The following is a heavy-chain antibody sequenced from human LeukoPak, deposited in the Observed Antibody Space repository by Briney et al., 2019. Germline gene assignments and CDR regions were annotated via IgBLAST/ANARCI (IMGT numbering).Heavy chain of an antibody. D-gene: IGHD3-3*01. CDR3: ARGPFPQSPDYYDFWSGYFRYYYYYGMDV. CDR2: MNPNSGNR. CDR1: GYTFTSYD. Sequence: SVKVSCKASGYTFTSYDINWVRQATGQGLEWMGWMNPNSGNRGYAQKFQGRVTMTSRTSICTAYMEISSLRSENTAVYYCARGPFPQSPDYYDFWSGYFRYYYYYGMDVWGQGTTVTVSS. V-gene: IGHV1-8*01. J-gene: IGHJ6*02.